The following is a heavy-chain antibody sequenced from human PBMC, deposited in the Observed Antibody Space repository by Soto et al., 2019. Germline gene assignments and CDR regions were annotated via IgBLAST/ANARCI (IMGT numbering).Heavy chain of an antibody. CDR3: ARLKGGDCSSTSCSTYYYYYGMDV. J-gene: IGHJ6*02. CDR2: IDPSDSYT. D-gene: IGHD2-2*01. CDR1: GYSFTSYW. V-gene: IGHV5-10-1*01. Sequence: PGESLKISCKGSGYSFTSYWISWVRQMPGKGLEWMGRIDPSDSYTNYSPSFQGHVTISADKSISTAYLQWSSLKASDTAMYYCARLKGGDCSSTSCSTYYYYYGMDVWGQGTTVTVSS.